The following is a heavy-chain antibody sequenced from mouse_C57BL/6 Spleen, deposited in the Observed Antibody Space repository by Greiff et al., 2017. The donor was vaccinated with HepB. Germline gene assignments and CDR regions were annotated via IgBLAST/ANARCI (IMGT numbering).Heavy chain of an antibody. J-gene: IGHJ4*01. CDR2: IYPGSGST. D-gene: IGHD3-2*02. V-gene: IGHV1-55*01. Sequence: VQLQQSGAELVKPGASVKMSCKASGYTFTSYWITWVKQRPGQGLEWIGDIYPGSGSTNYNEKFKSKATLTVDTSSSTAYMQLSSLTSEDSAVYYCARNQLRPYYYAMDYWGQGTSVTVSS. CDR1: GYTFTSYW. CDR3: ARNQLRPYYYAMDY.